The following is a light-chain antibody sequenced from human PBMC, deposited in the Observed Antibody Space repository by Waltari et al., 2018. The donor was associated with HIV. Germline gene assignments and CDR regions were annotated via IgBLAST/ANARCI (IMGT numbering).Light chain of an antibody. CDR2: RNN. V-gene: IGLV1-47*01. CDR3: PTWNDSLSGYV. J-gene: IGLJ1*01. CDR1: TSTIGSNN. Sequence: QSVLRQSPSASGPPGQRVPLSCSGRTSTIGSNNVSWCQQLPGTAPKLLIYRNNQRPSGVPDRFSGSKSGTSASLAISGLRSEDEADYYCPTWNDSLSGYVFGSGTKVTVL.